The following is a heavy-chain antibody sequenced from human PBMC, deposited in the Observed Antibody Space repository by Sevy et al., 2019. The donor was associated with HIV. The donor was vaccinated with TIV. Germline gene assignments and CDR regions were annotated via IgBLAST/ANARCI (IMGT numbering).Heavy chain of an antibody. J-gene: IGHJ6*02. V-gene: IGHV3-49*04. CDR1: GFTFGDYT. Sequence: GGSLRLSCTPSGFTFGDYTMTWVRQAPGKGLEWVAFIRGKPYGGTTEYAGSVKGRFSISRDDFKSIAYLQMNSLKIEDTGVYYCTRVEGAADWGMDVWGQGTTVTVSS. CDR2: IRGKPYGGTT. D-gene: IGHD1-26*01. CDR3: TRVEGAADWGMDV.